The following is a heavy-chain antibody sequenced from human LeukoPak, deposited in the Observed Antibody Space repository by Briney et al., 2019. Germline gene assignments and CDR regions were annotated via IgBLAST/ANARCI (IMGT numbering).Heavy chain of an antibody. J-gene: IGHJ3*02. V-gene: IGHV3-30*02. Sequence: GWSLRLSCAASGFNFMTYGMHWVRQAPGKGLEGVAFIQFDESSKNYADSVKGRFTISRDNSKNTLYLQMNSLRAEDTAVYYCAKAPTTVTNDAFDIWGQGTMVTVSS. CDR1: GFNFMTYG. CDR3: AKAPTTVTNDAFDI. D-gene: IGHD4-17*01. CDR2: IQFDESSK.